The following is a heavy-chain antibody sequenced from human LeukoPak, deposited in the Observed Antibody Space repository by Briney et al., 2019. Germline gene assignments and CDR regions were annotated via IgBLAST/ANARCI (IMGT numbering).Heavy chain of an antibody. D-gene: IGHD3-3*01. Sequence: GGSLGLSCAASGFTFSSYSMNWVRQAPGKGLEWVSSISSSSSYIYYADSVKGRFTISRDNAKNSLYLQMNSLRAEDTAVYYCAREDASLGVSLDYYYYMDVWGKGTTVTVSS. CDR2: ISSSSSYI. V-gene: IGHV3-21*01. J-gene: IGHJ6*03. CDR3: AREDASLGVSLDYYYYMDV. CDR1: GFTFSSYS.